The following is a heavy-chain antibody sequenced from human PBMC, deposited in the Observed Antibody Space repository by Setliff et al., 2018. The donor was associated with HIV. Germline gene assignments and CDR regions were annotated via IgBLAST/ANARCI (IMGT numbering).Heavy chain of an antibody. V-gene: IGHV1-69*10. D-gene: IGHD3-10*01. CDR2: VITILDIT. CDR1: GGTSNTYA. J-gene: IGHJ3*02. CDR3: AGPRGDEAFDI. Sequence: SVKVSCKASGGTSNTYAINWVRQAPGQGLEWMGQVITILDITSYAQKFQGRVTITADESTNTMYMELSSLRSDDTAVYYCAGPRGDEAFDIWGQGTMVHRHL.